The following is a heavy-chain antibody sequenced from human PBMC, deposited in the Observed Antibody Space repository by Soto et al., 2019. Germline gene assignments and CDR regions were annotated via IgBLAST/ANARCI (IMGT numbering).Heavy chain of an antibody. J-gene: IGHJ4*02. CDR1: GFTFSSYA. Sequence: QVQLVESGGGVVQPGRSLRLSCAASGFTFSSYAMHWVRQAPGKGLEWVAVISYDGSNKFYADSVKGRFIISRDISKNTLYLQMNSLRAEDMAVYYCARAGGLLLDYWGQGTLVTVSS. D-gene: IGHD2-15*01. CDR3: ARAGGLLLDY. CDR2: ISYDGSNK. V-gene: IGHV3-30-3*01.